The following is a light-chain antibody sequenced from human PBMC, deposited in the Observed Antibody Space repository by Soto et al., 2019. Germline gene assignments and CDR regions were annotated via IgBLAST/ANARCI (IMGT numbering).Light chain of an antibody. CDR2: YDT. CDR1: DIGSKS. CDR3: QVWDSSSDHWV. V-gene: IGLV3-21*04. J-gene: IGLJ3*02. Sequence: SYELTQPPSVSVDPGKTASITCGGYDIGSKSVHWYQQKSGQAPILVIYYDTDRPSGIPERFSGSKSGNTATLTISRVEPGDEADYYCQVWDSSSDHWVFGGGTKVTVL.